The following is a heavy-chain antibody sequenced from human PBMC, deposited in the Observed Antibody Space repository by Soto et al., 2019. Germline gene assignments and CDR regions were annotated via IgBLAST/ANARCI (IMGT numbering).Heavy chain of an antibody. V-gene: IGHV6-1*01. J-gene: IGHJ5*02. Sequence: SQTLSLTCVISGDSVSSNSAALKWIRQSPSRGLECLGRTYYMAKWYNEYAVSVKSRITINPDTSKNQFSLQLNYVSPEDTAVYYCARTPASGTLDPWGQGTLVTVSS. D-gene: IGHD6-13*01. CDR3: ARTPASGTLDP. CDR1: GDSVSSNSAA. CDR2: TYYMAKWYN.